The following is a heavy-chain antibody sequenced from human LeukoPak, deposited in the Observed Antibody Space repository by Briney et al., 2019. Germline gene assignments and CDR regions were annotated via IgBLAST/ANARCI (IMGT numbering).Heavy chain of an antibody. J-gene: IGHJ4*02. Sequence: ASVKVSCKASGGTFSSYAISWVRQAPGQGLEWRVGIIPIFGTANYAQKFQGRVTITADESPSTAYMELSSLRSEDTAVYYCARAGRAYYDILTGYYCFDYWGQGTLVTVSS. CDR1: GGTFSSYA. CDR3: ARAGRAYYDILTGYYCFDY. V-gene: IGHV1-69*13. CDR2: IIPIFGTA. D-gene: IGHD3-9*01.